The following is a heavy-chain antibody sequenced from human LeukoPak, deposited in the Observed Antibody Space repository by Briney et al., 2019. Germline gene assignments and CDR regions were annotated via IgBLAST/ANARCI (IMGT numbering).Heavy chain of an antibody. CDR2: VNHSGST. Sequence: SETLSLTCAVYGGSFSGYYWSWIRQPPGKGLEWIGEVNHSGSTNYNPSLKSRVTISVDTSKNQLSLKLSSVTAADTAVYYCASSQYYDSSGYSRTFDYWGQGTLVTVSS. V-gene: IGHV4-34*01. D-gene: IGHD3-22*01. CDR3: ASSQYYDSSGYSRTFDY. CDR1: GGSFSGYY. J-gene: IGHJ4*02.